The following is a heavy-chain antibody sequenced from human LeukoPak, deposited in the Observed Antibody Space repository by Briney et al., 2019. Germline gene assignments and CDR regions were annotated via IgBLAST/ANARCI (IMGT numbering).Heavy chain of an antibody. D-gene: IGHD5-18*01. CDR3: ARGRGVQLWFYFDY. CDR2: IKQDGSEK. Sequence: PGGSLRLSCAASGFTFSSYWMRWVRQAPGKGLEWVANIKQDGSEKYYVDSVKGRFTISRDDAKNSLYLQMNSLRAEDTAVYYCARGRGVQLWFYFDYWGQGTLVTVSS. V-gene: IGHV3-7*01. J-gene: IGHJ4*02. CDR1: GFTFSSYW.